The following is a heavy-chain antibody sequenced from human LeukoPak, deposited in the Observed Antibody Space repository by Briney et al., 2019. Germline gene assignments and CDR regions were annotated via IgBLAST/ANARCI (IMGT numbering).Heavy chain of an antibody. V-gene: IGHV3-23*01. CDR1: GFTYSSFA. CDR2: ITSSGTGT. J-gene: IGHJ4*02. Sequence: GGSLRLSCAASGFTYSSFAMSWVRQAPGKGLEWVSSITSSGTGTYYTDSVKGRFTISGDNSKNTLNLQMTSLRAEDSAVYYCAKSRGFLRGFYSDFHCWGQGALVTVSS. CDR3: AKSRGFLRGFYSDFHC. D-gene: IGHD3-3*01.